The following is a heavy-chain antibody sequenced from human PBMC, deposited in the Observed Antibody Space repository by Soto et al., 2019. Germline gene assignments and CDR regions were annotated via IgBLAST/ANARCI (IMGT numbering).Heavy chain of an antibody. CDR2: ISSSSSTI. J-gene: IGHJ5*02. CDR1: GFTFSSDW. Sequence: GGSLRLSCAASGFTFSSDWMHWVRQAPGKGLVWVSYISSSSSTIYYADSVKGRFTISRDNAKNSLYLQMNSLRAEDTAVYYCARDRFDYYDSSGYWRFDPWGQGTLVTVSS. CDR3: ARDRFDYYDSSGYWRFDP. D-gene: IGHD3-22*01. V-gene: IGHV3-48*01.